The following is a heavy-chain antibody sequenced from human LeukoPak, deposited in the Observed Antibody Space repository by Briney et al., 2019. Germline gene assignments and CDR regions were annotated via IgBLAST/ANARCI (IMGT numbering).Heavy chain of an antibody. CDR1: GYTLTELS. CDR2: FDPEDGET. Sequence: ASVTVSCTVSGYTLTELSMHWVRQAPGKGLEWMGGFDPEDGETIYAQKFQGRVTMTEDTSTDTAYMELSSLRSEDTAVYYCATVFNYYDSSGYYQGYYFDYWGQGTLVTVSS. V-gene: IGHV1-24*01. J-gene: IGHJ4*02. CDR3: ATVFNYYDSSGYYQGYYFDY. D-gene: IGHD3-22*01.